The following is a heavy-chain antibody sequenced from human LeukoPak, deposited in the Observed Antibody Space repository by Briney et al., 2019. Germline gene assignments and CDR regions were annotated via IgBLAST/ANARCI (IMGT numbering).Heavy chain of an antibody. CDR1: GGSFSDYY. V-gene: IGHV4-34*01. CDR3: ARGVTMVRGVIITSFFDY. J-gene: IGHJ4*02. D-gene: IGHD3-10*01. Sequence: SETLSLTCAVYGGSFSDYYWTWIRQPPGKGLEWIGYIYHSGSTYYNPSLKSRVTISVDRSKNQFSLKLSSVTAADTAVYYCARGVTMVRGVIITSFFDYWGQGTLVTVSS. CDR2: IYHSGST.